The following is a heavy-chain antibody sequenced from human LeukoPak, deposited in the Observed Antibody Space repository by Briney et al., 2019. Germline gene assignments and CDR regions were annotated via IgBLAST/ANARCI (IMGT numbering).Heavy chain of an antibody. J-gene: IGHJ3*02. CDR1: GFTFSSYD. CDR2: ISSSGSTI. Sequence: GGSLRLSCAASGFTFSSYDINWVRQAPGKGLECVSYISSSGSTIYYADSVKGRFTISRDNAKNSLYLQMNSLRAEDTAVYYCARELVGYDYVWGSYRYPLGAFDIWGQGTMVTVSS. CDR3: ARELVGYDYVWGSYRYPLGAFDI. D-gene: IGHD3-16*02. V-gene: IGHV3-48*03.